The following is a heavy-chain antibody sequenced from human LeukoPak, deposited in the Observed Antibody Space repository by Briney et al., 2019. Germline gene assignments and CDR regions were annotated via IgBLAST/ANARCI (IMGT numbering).Heavy chain of an antibody. V-gene: IGHV3-13*01. CDR1: GFTFSSYD. J-gene: IGHJ4*02. Sequence: GGSLRLSCAASGFTFSSYDMHWVRHATGKGLEWVSAIGTAGDTYYPGSVKGRFTISRENAKNSLYLQMNSLRAGDTAVYYCARMEKEERQLSFWGQGTLVTVSS. D-gene: IGHD1-1*01. CDR3: ARMEKEERQLSF. CDR2: IGTAGDT.